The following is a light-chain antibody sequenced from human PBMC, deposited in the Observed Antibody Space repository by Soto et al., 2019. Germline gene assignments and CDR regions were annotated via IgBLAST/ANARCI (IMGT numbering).Light chain of an antibody. V-gene: IGKV3-11*01. CDR3: QQLSSWPLT. CDR2: DAS. Sequence: EIVLTQSPATLSLSPGERATLSCRASQSVSGYLAWYQQNPGQAPRLLIYDASNRATGIPGRFSGSMSGTDYTLTISSLQPEDFAVYYGQQLSSWPLTFGGESKVEIK. CDR1: QSVSGY. J-gene: IGKJ4*01.